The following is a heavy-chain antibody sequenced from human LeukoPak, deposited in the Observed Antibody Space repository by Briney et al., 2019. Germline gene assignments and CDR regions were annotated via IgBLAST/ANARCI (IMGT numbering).Heavy chain of an antibody. Sequence: GGSLRLSCAASGFTFSSYGMSWVRQAPGKGLEWVSGIGSSGGNTYYADSVKGRFTISRDNSKNTLYLQMNSLRAEDTAVYYCALSLLDIVVVPAAAHFDYWGQGTLVTVSS. D-gene: IGHD2-2*03. V-gene: IGHV3-23*01. CDR3: ALSLLDIVVVPAAAHFDY. J-gene: IGHJ4*02. CDR1: GFTFSSYG. CDR2: IGSSGGNT.